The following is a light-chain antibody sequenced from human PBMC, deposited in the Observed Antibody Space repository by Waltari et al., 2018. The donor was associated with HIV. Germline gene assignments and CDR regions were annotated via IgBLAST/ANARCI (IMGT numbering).Light chain of an antibody. V-gene: IGLV2-11*01. J-gene: IGLJ2*01. CDR3: CTYAAKYVL. CDR1: GSDVGNFNF. Sequence: QSALTQPASVSGSPGQSVTISCTRTGSDVGNFNFVSWYQKLPAKAPKLLIYDVTKRPSGVPERFSGSKSGDTASLTISGLQAEDEADYYCCTYAAKYVLFGGGTNLTVL. CDR2: DVT.